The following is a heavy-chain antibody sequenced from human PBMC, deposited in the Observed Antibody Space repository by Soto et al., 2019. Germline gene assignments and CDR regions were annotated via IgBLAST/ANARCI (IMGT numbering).Heavy chain of an antibody. D-gene: IGHD6-13*01. CDR2: IIPILAIT. J-gene: IGHJ3*02. Sequence: QVQLVQSGAEVKKPGSSVKVSCKASGGTFNIYTIIWVRQAPGQGLEWMGRIIPILAITNYAQRFQDRVTITADTSTSTAYMDLSSLTSEDTAVYYCALGSWSAETFEIWGQGTVVTVSS. V-gene: IGHV1-69*02. CDR1: GGTFNIYT. CDR3: ALGSWSAETFEI.